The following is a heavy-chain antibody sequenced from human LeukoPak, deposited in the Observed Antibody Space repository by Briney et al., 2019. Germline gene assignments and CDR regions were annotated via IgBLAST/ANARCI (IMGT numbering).Heavy chain of an antibody. CDR3: ARAGYYYYYMDV. V-gene: IGHV1-69*01. CDR2: IIPIFGTA. J-gene: IGHJ6*03. CDR1: GGTFSGYA. Sequence: SVKVSCKASGGTFSGYAISWVRQAPGQGLEWMGGIIPIFGTANYAQKFQGRVTITADESTSTAYMELSSLRSEDTAVYYCARAGYYYYYMDVWGKGTTVTVSS.